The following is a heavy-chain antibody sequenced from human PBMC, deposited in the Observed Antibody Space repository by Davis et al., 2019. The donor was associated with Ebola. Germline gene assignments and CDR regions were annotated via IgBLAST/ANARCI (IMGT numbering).Heavy chain of an antibody. V-gene: IGHV1-69*02. J-gene: IGHJ1*01. D-gene: IGHD5-12*01. CDR1: GGTFSNYT. CDR3: ALVWWLRPGAINEYFQH. Sequence: SVKVSCKASGGTFSNYTISWVRQAPGQGLEWMGRIIPILGIANYAQKFQGRVTITADKSTSTAYMELSSLRSEDTAVYYCALVWWLRPGAINEYFQHWGQGTLVTVSS. CDR2: IIPILGIA.